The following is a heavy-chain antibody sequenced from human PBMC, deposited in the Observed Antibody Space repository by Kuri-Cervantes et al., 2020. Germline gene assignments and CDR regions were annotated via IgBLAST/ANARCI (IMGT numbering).Heavy chain of an antibody. CDR3: AKAHFYSGYDYFDY. V-gene: IGHV3-30*18. CDR1: GFTFSSYW. Sequence: GESLKISCAASGFTFSSYWMHWVRQAPGKGLEWVAVISYDGSNKYYADSVKGRFTISRDNSKNTLYLRMNSLRAEDTAVYYCAKAHFYSGYDYFDYWGQGTLVTVSS. D-gene: IGHD5-12*01. J-gene: IGHJ4*02. CDR2: ISYDGSNK.